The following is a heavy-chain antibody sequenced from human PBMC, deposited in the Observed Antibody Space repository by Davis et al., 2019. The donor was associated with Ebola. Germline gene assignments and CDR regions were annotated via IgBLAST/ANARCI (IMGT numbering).Heavy chain of an antibody. CDR3: ARDLGYYDFWSGYYTYYYGMDV. V-gene: IGHV3-21*01. CDR1: GFTFSSYS. Sequence: GESLTISCAASGFTFSSYSMNWVRQAPGKGLEWVSSISSSSSYIYYADSVKGRFTISRDNAKNSLYLQMNSLRAEDTAVYYCARDLGYYDFWSGYYTYYYGMDVWGQGTTVIVSS. J-gene: IGHJ6*02. CDR2: ISSSSSYI. D-gene: IGHD3-3*01.